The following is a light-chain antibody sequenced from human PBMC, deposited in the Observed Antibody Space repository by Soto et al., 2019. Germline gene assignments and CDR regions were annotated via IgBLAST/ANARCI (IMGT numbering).Light chain of an antibody. J-gene: IGKJ5*01. CDR1: QSVSSSY. CDR2: GAS. Sequence: EIVLTQSPATLSLSPVERATLSCGASQSVSSSYLAWYQQKPGLAPRLLIYGASNRATGIPDRFIGSGSGTDFTLTISRLEPEDSAVYYCQQYATSPITFGQGTRLEI. CDR3: QQYATSPIT. V-gene: IGKV3D-20*01.